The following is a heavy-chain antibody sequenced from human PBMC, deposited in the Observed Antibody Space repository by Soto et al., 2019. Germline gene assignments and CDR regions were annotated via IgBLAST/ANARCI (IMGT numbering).Heavy chain of an antibody. Sequence: PAETLSLTCTVSGGSVSSGSYYWSWIRQPPGKGLEWIGYIYYSGSTNYNPSLKSRVIISVDTSKNQFFLKLSSVTAADTAVYYCARGPYSSSSGTFDPWGQGTLVTVSS. D-gene: IGHD6-6*01. CDR2: IYYSGST. CDR3: ARGPYSSSSGTFDP. V-gene: IGHV4-61*01. CDR1: GGSVSSGSYY. J-gene: IGHJ5*02.